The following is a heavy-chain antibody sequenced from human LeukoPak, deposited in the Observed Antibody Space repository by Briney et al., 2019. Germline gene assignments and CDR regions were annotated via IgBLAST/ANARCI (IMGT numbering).Heavy chain of an antibody. CDR1: GFTFGSYA. D-gene: IGHD3-10*01. Sequence: GGSLRLSCAASGFTFGSYAMSWVRQAPGKGLEWVSAISGSGGSTYYADSVKGRFTISRDNSKNTLYLQMNSLRAEDTAVYYCAKGINAWVRGVYDYWGQGTLVTVSS. J-gene: IGHJ4*02. V-gene: IGHV3-23*01. CDR2: ISGSGGST. CDR3: AKGINAWVRGVYDY.